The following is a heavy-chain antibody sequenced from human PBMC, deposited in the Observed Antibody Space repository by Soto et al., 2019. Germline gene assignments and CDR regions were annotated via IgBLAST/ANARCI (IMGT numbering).Heavy chain of an antibody. CDR2: IYYTGRT. Sequence: SETLALTCTVSGGAINYYYWNWIRQPPGKGLEWIGYIYYTGRTNYNPSLKSRVTISIDTSKSQFSLKLNSVTAADTAVYFCARGISGNPYFDNWGQGTLVSVSS. J-gene: IGHJ4*01. CDR3: ARGISGNPYFDN. CDR1: GGAINYYY. V-gene: IGHV4-59*01. D-gene: IGHD5-12*01.